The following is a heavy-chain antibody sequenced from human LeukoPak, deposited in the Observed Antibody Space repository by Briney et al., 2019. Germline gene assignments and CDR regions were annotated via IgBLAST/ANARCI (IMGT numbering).Heavy chain of an antibody. CDR2: IYYSGST. D-gene: IGHD3-3*01. V-gene: IGHV4-61*08. CDR1: GGSISSGDYY. CDR3: ARDRDFGVGNFDY. Sequence: PSETLSLTCTVSGGSISSGDYYWSWIRQPPGKGLEWIGYIYYSGSTNYNPSLKSRVTMSVDTSKNQFSLKLSSVTAADTAVYYCARDRDFGVGNFDYWGQGTLVTVSS. J-gene: IGHJ4*02.